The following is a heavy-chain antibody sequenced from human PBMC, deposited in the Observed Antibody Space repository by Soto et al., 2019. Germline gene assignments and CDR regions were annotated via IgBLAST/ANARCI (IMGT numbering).Heavy chain of an antibody. Sequence: SETLSLTCAVSGGSISSGGYSWSWIRQPPGKGLEWIGDIYHSGSTYYNPSLKSRVTISVDRSKKQSSLKLSSVTAADTAVYYCARRYGYSFDYWGQGTLVTVSS. CDR1: GGSISSGGYS. V-gene: IGHV4-30-2*01. D-gene: IGHD1-1*01. CDR3: ARRYGYSFDY. CDR2: IYHSGST. J-gene: IGHJ4*02.